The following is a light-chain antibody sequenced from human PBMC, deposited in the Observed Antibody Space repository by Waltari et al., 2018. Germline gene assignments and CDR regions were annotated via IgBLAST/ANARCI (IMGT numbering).Light chain of an antibody. V-gene: IGLV2-23*02. CDR1: SSDVGSYNL. Sequence: QSALTQPASVSGSPGQSITISCTGTSSDVGSYNLVSWYQQHPGKAPQLMIYEVSKRPSGVSNRFSGSKSGNTASLTISGLQAEDEADYYCCSYAGSLYVVFGGGTKLTVL. J-gene: IGLJ2*01. CDR2: EVS. CDR3: CSYAGSLYVV.